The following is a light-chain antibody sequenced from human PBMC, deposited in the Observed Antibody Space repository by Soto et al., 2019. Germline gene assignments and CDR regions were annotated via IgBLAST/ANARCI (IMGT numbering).Light chain of an antibody. V-gene: IGLV2-14*01. CDR2: EVS. J-gene: IGLJ1*01. Sequence: QSALTQPASVSGSPGQSITISCTGTSSDVGGYNYVSWYQQHPGKAPKLIIYEVSNRPSGVSNRFSGPKSGNTASLTISGLQAEDEADYYCSSYTSSSSYGFGTGTKVTVL. CDR1: SSDVGGYNY. CDR3: SSYTSSSSYG.